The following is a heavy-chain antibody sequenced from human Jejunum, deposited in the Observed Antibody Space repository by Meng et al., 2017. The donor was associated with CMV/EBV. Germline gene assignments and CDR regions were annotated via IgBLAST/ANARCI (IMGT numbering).Heavy chain of an antibody. J-gene: IGHJ4*02. CDR1: GYTFTNYG. Sequence: QAQLVQSGGEVKEPGASLKVSCKASGYTFTNYGITRVRQAPGQGLEWMGWISAYNGNTNYAQTLQGRVTMTTDTSTSTAYMELRSLRSDDTAVYYCARVEVGITSGDYWGQGTLVTVSS. CDR3: ARVEVGITSGDY. V-gene: IGHV1-18*01. CDR2: ISAYNGNT. D-gene: IGHD1-26*01.